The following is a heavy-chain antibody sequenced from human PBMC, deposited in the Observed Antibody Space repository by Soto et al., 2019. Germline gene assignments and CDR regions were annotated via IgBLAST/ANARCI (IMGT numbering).Heavy chain of an antibody. J-gene: IGHJ5*02. V-gene: IGHV4-31*03. D-gene: IGHD2-15*01. Sequence: QVQLQESGPGLVKPSQTLSLTCTVSGGSISSGGYYWSWIRQHPGKGLEWIGYIYYSGSTYYNPSLKSRVTISEDASKNQFSLKLSSVTAAYTAVYYCARETRYCSGGSCSGFDPWGQGTLVTVSS. CDR2: IYYSGST. CDR3: ARETRYCSGGSCSGFDP. CDR1: GGSISSGGYY.